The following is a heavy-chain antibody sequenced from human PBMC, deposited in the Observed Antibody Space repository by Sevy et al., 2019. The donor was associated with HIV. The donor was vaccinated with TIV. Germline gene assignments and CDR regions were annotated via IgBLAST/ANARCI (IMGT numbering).Heavy chain of an antibody. CDR3: VRAIGAAGSY. CDR2: IKEDGSVK. D-gene: IGHD6-13*01. V-gene: IGHV3-7*01. CDR1: GFTFSSYW. Sequence: GGCLRLPCEASGFTFSSYWMSWVRQAPGKGLEWVANIKEDGSVKYYVESVKGRFTISRDNAKNSVYLQMNSLRAEDAALYYCVRAIGAAGSYWGLGTLVTVSS. J-gene: IGHJ4*02.